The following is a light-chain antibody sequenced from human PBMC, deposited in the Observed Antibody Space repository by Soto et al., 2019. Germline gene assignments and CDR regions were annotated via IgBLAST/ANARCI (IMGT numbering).Light chain of an antibody. CDR1: SSDVGSYNL. J-gene: IGLJ1*01. CDR2: EGS. Sequence: QSVLTQPGSVSGSPGQSITISCTGTSSDVGSYNLVSWYQQHPGKAPKLMIYEGSKRPSGVSNRFSGSKSGNTASLTISGLQAEDEADYYCCSYAGSSTYYVFGTGTKVT. CDR3: CSYAGSSTYYV. V-gene: IGLV2-23*01.